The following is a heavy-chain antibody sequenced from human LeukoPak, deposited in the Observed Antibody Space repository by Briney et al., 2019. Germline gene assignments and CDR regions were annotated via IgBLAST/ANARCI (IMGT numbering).Heavy chain of an antibody. D-gene: IGHD2-15*01. CDR2: INHSGRT. V-gene: IGHV4-34*01. J-gene: IGHJ4*02. Sequence: SETLSLTCAVSGGSFFGSHWNWIRQSPEKGLEWIGEINHSGRTNYNPSLKSRVTMSVDTSKNQLSLKVTSVTAADTAVYYCTTAFGGSEKWGQGTLVTVSS. CDR1: GGSFFGSH. CDR3: TTAFGGSEK.